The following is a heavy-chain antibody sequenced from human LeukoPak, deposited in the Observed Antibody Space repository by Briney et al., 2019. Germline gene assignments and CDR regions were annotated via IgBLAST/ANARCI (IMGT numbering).Heavy chain of an antibody. CDR1: GRSISSYY. J-gene: IGHJ4*02. CDR2: IYYSGST. D-gene: IGHD5-24*01. V-gene: IGHV4-59*08. Sequence: PSETLSLTCTVSGRSISSYYWSCIRQPPGKGLEWIGYIYYSGSTNYNPSLKSRVTISVDTSKNQLSLKLRSVTAADTAVYYCARGGRDGYTLYPLDYWGQGTLVTVSS. CDR3: ARGGRDGYTLYPLDY.